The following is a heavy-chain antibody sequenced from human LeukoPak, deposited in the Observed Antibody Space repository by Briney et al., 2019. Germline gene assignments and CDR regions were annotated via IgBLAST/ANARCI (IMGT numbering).Heavy chain of an antibody. D-gene: IGHD3-10*01. Sequence: ASVKVSCKASGGTFSSYAISWVRQAPGQGLEWMGGIIPIFGTANYAQKFQGRVTITTDESTSTAYMELSSLRSEDTAVYYCARAWSSYGSGRYYVGIMDVWGKGTTVTVSS. CDR3: ARAWSSYGSGRYYVGIMDV. CDR1: GGTFSSYA. J-gene: IGHJ6*03. CDR2: IIPIFGTA. V-gene: IGHV1-69*05.